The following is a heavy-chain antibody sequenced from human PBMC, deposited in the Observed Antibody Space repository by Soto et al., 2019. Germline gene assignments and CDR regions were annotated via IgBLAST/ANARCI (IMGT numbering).Heavy chain of an antibody. Sequence: GGSLRLSCAASGFTFSSYSMNWVRQAPGKGLEWVSSISSSSSYIYYADPVKGRFTISRDNAKNSLYLQMNSLRAEDTAVYYCARYYDILTGSLNGFDYWGQGTLVTVSS. J-gene: IGHJ4*02. V-gene: IGHV3-21*01. CDR2: ISSSSSYI. CDR1: GFTFSSYS. D-gene: IGHD3-9*01. CDR3: ARYYDILTGSLNGFDY.